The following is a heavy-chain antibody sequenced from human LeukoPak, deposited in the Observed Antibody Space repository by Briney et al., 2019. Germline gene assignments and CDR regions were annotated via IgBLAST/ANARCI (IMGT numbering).Heavy chain of an antibody. CDR2: ISSSSSYI. V-gene: IGHV3-21*01. J-gene: IGHJ4*02. CDR3: ARDVLVRGVIITVIDY. CDR1: GFTFSSYS. Sequence: EGSLRLSCAASGFTFSSYSMNWVRQAPGKGLEWISSISSSSSYIYYADSVKGRFTISRDNAKNSLYLQMNSLRAEDTAVYYCARDVLVRGVIITVIDYWGQGTLVTVSS. D-gene: IGHD3-10*01.